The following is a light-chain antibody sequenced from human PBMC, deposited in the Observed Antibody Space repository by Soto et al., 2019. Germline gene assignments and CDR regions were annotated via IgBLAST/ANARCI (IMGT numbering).Light chain of an antibody. V-gene: IGLV2-8*01. CDR2: EVS. Sequence: QSALTQPPSASGSPGQSVTISCTGTSSDVGGYKYVSWYQQHPGKAPKLMIYEVSKRPSGVPDRFSGSKSGNTASLTVSGLQAEDEADYYCSSYAGSNNLVFCGGTKVTVL. CDR3: SSYAGSNNLV. J-gene: IGLJ2*01. CDR1: SSDVGGYKY.